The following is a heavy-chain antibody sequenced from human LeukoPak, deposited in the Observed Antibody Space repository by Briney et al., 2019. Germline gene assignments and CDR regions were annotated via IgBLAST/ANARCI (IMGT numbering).Heavy chain of an antibody. Sequence: SETLSLTCTVSGGSISSYYWSWIRQPPGKGLEWIAYIYYRGSTNYNPSLKSRVTISVDTSKNQFSLKLSSVTAADTAGYYCARHGLTYGSGSYRYFDYWGQGTLVTVSS. CDR2: IYYRGST. CDR3: ARHGLTYGSGSYRYFDY. V-gene: IGHV4-59*08. J-gene: IGHJ4*02. D-gene: IGHD3-10*01. CDR1: GGSISSYY.